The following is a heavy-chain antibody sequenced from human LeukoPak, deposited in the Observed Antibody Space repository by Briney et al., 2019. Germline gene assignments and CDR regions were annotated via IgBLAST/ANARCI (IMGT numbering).Heavy chain of an antibody. Sequence: SETLSLTCTVSGGSLTNDYWSWIRQPPGKGLEWIAYINFDGRTNHNPSLKSRVTLSLDTTKNQVSMNLTSVTAADTAVYYCTRDRFGGGWFDPWGQGVLVTVSS. CDR3: TRDRFGGGWFDP. V-gene: IGHV4-59*01. J-gene: IGHJ5*02. CDR1: GGSLTNDY. D-gene: IGHD3-10*01. CDR2: INFDGRT.